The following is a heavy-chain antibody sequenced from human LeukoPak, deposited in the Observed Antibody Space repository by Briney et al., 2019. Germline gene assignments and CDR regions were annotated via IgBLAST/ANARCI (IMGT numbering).Heavy chain of an antibody. D-gene: IGHD3-22*01. CDR3: ASTYYYDSSGYYYPFDY. J-gene: IGHJ4*02. CDR2: ISSSSSYI. V-gene: IGHV3-21*01. CDR1: GFTFSSYS. Sequence: PGGSLRLSCAASGFTFSSYSMNWVRQAPGKGLEWVSSISSSSSYIYYADSVKGRFTISRDNAKNSLYLQMNSLRAEDTAVYYCASTYYYDSSGYYYPFDYWGQGTLVTVSS.